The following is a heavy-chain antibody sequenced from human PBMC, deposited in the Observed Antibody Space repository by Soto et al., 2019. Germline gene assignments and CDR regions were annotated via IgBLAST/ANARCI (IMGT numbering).Heavy chain of an antibody. CDR2: IHPSGQPI. CDR3: ARRARR. V-gene: IGHV3-48*03. CDR1: GFTFSSSE. Sequence: EVQLVESGGGLVQPGGSLRLSCAVSGFTFSSSEMYWVRQAPGKGLEWMSYIHPSGQPIFYADSVKGRFTISRDNANNSLFLQMNSLSAGEAAGYYCARRARRWGQGTKVTVSS. J-gene: IGHJ3*01. D-gene: IGHD6-6*01.